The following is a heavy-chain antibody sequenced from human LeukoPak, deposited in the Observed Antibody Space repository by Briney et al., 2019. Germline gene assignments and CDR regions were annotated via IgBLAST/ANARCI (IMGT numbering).Heavy chain of an antibody. D-gene: IGHD5-12*01. CDR3: ASGNTGYDRDSFDI. Sequence: PSQTLSLTCAVSGGSISSGGYSWSWVRQPPGEGLQWVGYIYHSGSTYYNPSLQSRVTISLDRSKNQFSLKLSSMTAAATAVYYCASGNTGYDRDSFDIWGKGTTVTVSS. J-gene: IGHJ6*04. CDR2: IYHSGST. V-gene: IGHV4-30-2*01. CDR1: GGSISSGGYS.